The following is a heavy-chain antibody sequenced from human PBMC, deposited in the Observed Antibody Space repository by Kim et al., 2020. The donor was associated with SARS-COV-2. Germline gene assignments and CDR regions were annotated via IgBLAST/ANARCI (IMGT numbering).Heavy chain of an antibody. CDR2: TSHSGST. V-gene: IGHV4-34*01. Sequence: SETLSLTCAVFGGSLSGYYWSWIRQPPGKGLEWIGETSHSGSTKYNTSLKSRVTISVDTSKNQFSLNLSSVTAADTAVYYCALGIDRLRHYYYGLDVWGRGTTVTVS. CDR1: GGSLSGYY. D-gene: IGHD4-17*01. CDR3: ALGIDRLRHYYYGLDV. J-gene: IGHJ6*02.